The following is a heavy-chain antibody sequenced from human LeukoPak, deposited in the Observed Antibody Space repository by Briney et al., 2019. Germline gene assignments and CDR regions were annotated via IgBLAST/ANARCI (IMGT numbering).Heavy chain of an antibody. Sequence: GGSLRLSCAASGFTFSGSALHWVRQASGKGLEWVGRIRSTANGYATAYAASVKGRFTISRDDSKNTAYLQMDSLKTEDTAVYHCTSRIAVAGTAGDYWGQGTLVTVSS. J-gene: IGHJ4*02. CDR1: GFTFSGSA. CDR2: IRSTANGYAT. CDR3: TSRIAVAGTAGDY. V-gene: IGHV3-73*01. D-gene: IGHD6-19*01.